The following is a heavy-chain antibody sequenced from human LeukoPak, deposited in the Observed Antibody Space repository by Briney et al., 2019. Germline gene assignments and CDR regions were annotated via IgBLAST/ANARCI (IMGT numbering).Heavy chain of an antibody. CDR2: IRPSGEAT. Sequence: GGSLRLSCAASGFTFSSYSMNWVRQVPGKGLEWVSAIRPSGEATFYADSVKGRFTVPRDNSKNTLYLQMNSLRAEDTALYYCAREGPDMTASHFDYWGQGTLVTVSS. J-gene: IGHJ4*02. CDR1: GFTFSSYS. V-gene: IGHV3-23*01. CDR3: AREGPDMTASHFDY. D-gene: IGHD2-21*02.